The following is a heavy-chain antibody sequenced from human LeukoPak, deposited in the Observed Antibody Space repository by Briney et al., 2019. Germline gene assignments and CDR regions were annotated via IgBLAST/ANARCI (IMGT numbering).Heavy chain of an antibody. Sequence: GASVKVSCTASGGTFSSYAISWVRQAPGQGLEWMGGIIPIFGTANYAQKFQGRVTITADESTSTAYMELSSLRSEDTAVYYCARGGSPTVTTFFYYYGMDVWGQGTTDTVSS. J-gene: IGHJ6*02. V-gene: IGHV1-69*13. D-gene: IGHD4-11*01. CDR1: GGTFSSYA. CDR2: IIPIFGTA. CDR3: ARGGSPTVTTFFYYYGMDV.